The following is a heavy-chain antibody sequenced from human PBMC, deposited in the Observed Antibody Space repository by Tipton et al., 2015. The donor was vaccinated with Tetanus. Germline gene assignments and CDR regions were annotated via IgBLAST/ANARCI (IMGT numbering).Heavy chain of an antibody. Sequence: TLSLTCAVYGGSFSGYYWSWIRQPPGKGLEWIGEINHSGSTAYNPSLRSRVTISVDTSRNHVSLKMTSVTAADTALYYCSSGSGTAISEDWGQGTLVTVSS. J-gene: IGHJ4*02. CDR3: SSGSGTAISED. D-gene: IGHD1-7*01. CDR1: GGSFSGYY. V-gene: IGHV4-34*01. CDR2: INHSGST.